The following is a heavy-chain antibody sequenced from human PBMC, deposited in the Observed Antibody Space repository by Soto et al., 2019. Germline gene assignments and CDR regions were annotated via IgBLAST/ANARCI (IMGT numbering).Heavy chain of an antibody. CDR1: GFSFGVYA. J-gene: IGHJ4*02. CDR2: ISGGIGST. CDR3: ARARMYSGAYHDY. V-gene: IGHV3-23*01. Sequence: EVQLLESGGGLIQPGRSLRLSCAASGFSFGVYAMSWVRQAPGKGLEWVATISGGIGSTYYADAVKGRFTISRDISRSTLDLQMNSLRVEDTALYYCARARMYSGAYHDYWGQGTLVTVSS. D-gene: IGHD1-26*01.